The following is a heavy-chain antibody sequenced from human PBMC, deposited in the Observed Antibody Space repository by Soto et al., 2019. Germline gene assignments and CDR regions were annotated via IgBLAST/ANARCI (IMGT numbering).Heavy chain of an antibody. CDR1: GFTFSSYS. J-gene: IGHJ5*02. V-gene: IGHV3-48*01. CDR2: ISSSSSTI. D-gene: IGHD6-13*01. CDR3: ARHPERIAQIGWFDP. Sequence: GGSLRLSCAASGFTFSSYSMNWVRQAPGKGLEWVSYISSSSSTIYYADSVKGRFTISRDNAKNSLYLQMNSLRAEDTAVYYCARHPERIAQIGWFDPWGQATLVTVS.